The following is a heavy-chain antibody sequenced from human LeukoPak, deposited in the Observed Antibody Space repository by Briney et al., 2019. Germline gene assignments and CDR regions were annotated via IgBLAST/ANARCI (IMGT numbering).Heavy chain of an antibody. CDR2: ISSISSTI. CDR3: ARGKISGFYPFYDY. CDR1: GFTFSSYR. D-gene: IGHD3-22*01. J-gene: IGHJ4*02. V-gene: IGHV3-48*02. Sequence: GSLRLSCAASGFTFSSYRMNWVRQAPGKGLEWVSYISSISSTIYYADSVKGRFTISRDNAKNSLYLQMNSLRDEDTAVYYCARGKISGFYPFYDYWGQGTLVTVSS.